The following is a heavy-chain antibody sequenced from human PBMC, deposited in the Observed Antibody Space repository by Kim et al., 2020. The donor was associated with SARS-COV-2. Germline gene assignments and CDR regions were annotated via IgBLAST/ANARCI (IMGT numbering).Heavy chain of an antibody. CDR1: GGSFSGYY. J-gene: IGHJ4*02. D-gene: IGHD6-13*01. V-gene: IGHV4-34*01. Sequence: SETLSLTCAVYGGSFSGYYWSWIRQPPGKGLEWIGEINHSGSTNYNPSLKSRVTISVDTSKNQFSLKLSSVTAADTAVYYCARGREYSSSWLDYWGQGT. CDR3: ARGREYSSSWLDY. CDR2: INHSGST.